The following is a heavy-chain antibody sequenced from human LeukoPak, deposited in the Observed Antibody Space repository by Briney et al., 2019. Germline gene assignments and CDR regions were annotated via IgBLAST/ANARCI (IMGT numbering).Heavy chain of an antibody. Sequence: EASVKVSCKASGYTFNGYYLHWVRQAPGQGLEWMGWINPNSGGTKYAQKFQGRVTMTRDTSISTAYMELSRLRSDDTAVYYCARWMTTVITPDYWGQGTLVTVSS. CDR1: GYTFNGYY. CDR3: ARWMTTVITPDY. J-gene: IGHJ4*02. D-gene: IGHD4-11*01. V-gene: IGHV1-2*02. CDR2: INPNSGGT.